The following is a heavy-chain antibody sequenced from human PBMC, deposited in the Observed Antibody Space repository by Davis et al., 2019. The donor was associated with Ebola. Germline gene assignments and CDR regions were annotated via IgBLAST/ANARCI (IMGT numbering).Heavy chain of an antibody. CDR2: INPDGGRT. Sequence: GESLKISCAASGFTFSDYYMTWIRQAPGKGLMWVSRINPDGGRTGYADSVKGRFTISRDNAKNTLYLQMNSLQVEDTAIYYCARDFDRVREWGQGTLVTVSS. D-gene: IGHD3-22*01. CDR3: ARDFDRVRE. V-gene: IGHV3-74*01. J-gene: IGHJ4*02. CDR1: GFTFSDYY.